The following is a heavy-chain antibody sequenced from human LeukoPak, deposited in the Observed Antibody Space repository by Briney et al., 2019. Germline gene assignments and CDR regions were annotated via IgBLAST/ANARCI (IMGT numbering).Heavy chain of an antibody. V-gene: IGHV3-21*01. CDR1: GFTFSSYS. CDR3: ARGGPLGLGDV. D-gene: IGHD1-26*01. Sequence: GGSLRLSCAASGFTFSSYSMNWVRQAPGKGLEWVSSISSSSSYIYYADSVKGRFTISRDNSKNTLYLQMNSLRAEDTAVYYCARGGPLGLGDVWGQGTMVTVSS. CDR2: ISSSSSYI. J-gene: IGHJ3*01.